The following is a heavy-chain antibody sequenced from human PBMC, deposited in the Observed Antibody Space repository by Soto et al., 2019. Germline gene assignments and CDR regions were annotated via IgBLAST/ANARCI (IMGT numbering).Heavy chain of an antibody. V-gene: IGHV3-30-3*01. Sequence: GGSLRLSCAASGFTFSSYAMHWVRQAPGKGLEWVAVISYDGSNKYYADSVKGRFTISRDNSKNTLYLQMNSLRAEDTAVYYCARDGLRSYYDFWSGYYTGYSWFDPWGQGTPVTVSS. D-gene: IGHD3-3*01. J-gene: IGHJ5*02. CDR3: ARDGLRSYYDFWSGYYTGYSWFDP. CDR2: ISYDGSNK. CDR1: GFTFSSYA.